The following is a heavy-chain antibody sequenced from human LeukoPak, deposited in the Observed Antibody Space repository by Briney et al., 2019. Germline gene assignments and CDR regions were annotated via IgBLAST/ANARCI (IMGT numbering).Heavy chain of an antibody. J-gene: IGHJ4*02. CDR3: ARESAYCTNGVCYRANFDY. CDR1: GGSISSYY. V-gene: IGHV4-59*01. D-gene: IGHD2-8*01. Sequence: SETLSLTCTVSGGSISSYYWSWIRQPPGKGLEWIGYIYYSGSTNYNPSLKSRVTISVDTSKNQFSLKRSSVTAADTAVYYCARESAYCTNGVCYRANFDYWGQGTLVTVSS. CDR2: IYYSGST.